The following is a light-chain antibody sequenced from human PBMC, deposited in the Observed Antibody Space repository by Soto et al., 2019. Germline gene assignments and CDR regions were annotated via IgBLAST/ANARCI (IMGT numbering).Light chain of an antibody. J-gene: IGKJ4*01. CDR1: QSVRSD. CDR2: AVP. V-gene: IGKV3-15*01. Sequence: EVVMTQSPATLSVSPWETVTLSCRASQSVRSDVTWYQQKPGQAPRLLMYAVPTRATGVPARFSGSGSGTEFTLTISSLQSEDSAVYYCQHYNSWPLSFGGGTKVDI. CDR3: QHYNSWPLS.